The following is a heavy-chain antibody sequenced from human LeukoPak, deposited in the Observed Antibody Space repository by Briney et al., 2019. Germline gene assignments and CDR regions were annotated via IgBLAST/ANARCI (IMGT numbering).Heavy chain of an antibody. CDR3: ARDPPILTGPYYYYMDV. V-gene: IGHV3-21*06. CDR1: GFTFSNYS. Sequence: PGGSLRLSCAVSGFTFSNYSMNWVRQAPGKGLEWVSSISTSSSYIYYADSVKGRFIISRDNAKNSLYLQMNSLRAEDTAVYYCARDPPILTGPYYYYMDVWGKGTTVTISS. CDR2: ISTSSSYI. J-gene: IGHJ6*03. D-gene: IGHD3-9*01.